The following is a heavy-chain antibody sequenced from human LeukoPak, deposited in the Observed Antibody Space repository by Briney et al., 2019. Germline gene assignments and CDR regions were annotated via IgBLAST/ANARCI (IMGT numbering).Heavy chain of an antibody. V-gene: IGHV3-23*01. CDR3: AKEVRPNDS. D-gene: IGHD2-2*01. CDR1: GFTFSSHA. J-gene: IGHJ5*01. Sequence: GGSLRLSCAASGFTFSSHAMSWVRQAPGRGLEWVSSIGIIAESTYYADSVKGRFTISRDNSKNTVYLQMDSLRAGEQAVYYVAKEVRPNDSWGQGPL. CDR2: IGIIAEST.